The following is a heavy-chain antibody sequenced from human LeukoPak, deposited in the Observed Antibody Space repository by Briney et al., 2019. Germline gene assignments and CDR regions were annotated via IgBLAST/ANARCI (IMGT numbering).Heavy chain of an antibody. V-gene: IGHV1-2*06. CDR1: GYTFTGYY. D-gene: IGHD3-10*01. J-gene: IGHJ3*02. CDR2: ISPNSGGT. Sequence: GASVKVSCKASGYTFTGYYMHWVRQAPGQGLEWMGRISPNSGGTNYAQKFQGRVTMTRDTSISTAYMELSRLRSDDTAVYYCARALLWFGELFAFDIWGQGTMVTVSS. CDR3: ARALLWFGELFAFDI.